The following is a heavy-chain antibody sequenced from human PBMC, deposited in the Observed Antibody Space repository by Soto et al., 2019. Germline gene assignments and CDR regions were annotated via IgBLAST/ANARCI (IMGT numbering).Heavy chain of an antibody. V-gene: IGHV4-31*03. CDR2: IYYSGST. Sequence: PSETLSLTCTFSGCCISSGGYYWSWIRQHPGKGLEWIGYIYYSGSTYYNPSLKSRVTISVDTSKNQFSLKLSSVTAADTAVYYCARREYDFWSGYSYGMDVWGQGTTVT. CDR3: ARREYDFWSGYSYGMDV. D-gene: IGHD3-3*01. J-gene: IGHJ6*02. CDR1: GCCISSGGYY.